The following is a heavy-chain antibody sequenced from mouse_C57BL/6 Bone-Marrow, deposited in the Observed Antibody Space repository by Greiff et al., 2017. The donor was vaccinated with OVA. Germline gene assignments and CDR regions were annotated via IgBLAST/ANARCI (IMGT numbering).Heavy chain of an antibody. CDR3: ARRVITTVVAPWYFDV. D-gene: IGHD1-1*01. CDR1: GFTFSSYG. CDR2: ISSGGSYT. Sequence: DVHLVESGGDLVKPGGSLKLSCAASGFTFSSYGMSWVRQTPDKRLEWVATISSGGSYTYYPDSVKGRFTISRDNAKNTLYLQMSSLKSEDTAMYYCARRVITTVVAPWYFDVWGTGTTVTVSS. V-gene: IGHV5-6*01. J-gene: IGHJ1*03.